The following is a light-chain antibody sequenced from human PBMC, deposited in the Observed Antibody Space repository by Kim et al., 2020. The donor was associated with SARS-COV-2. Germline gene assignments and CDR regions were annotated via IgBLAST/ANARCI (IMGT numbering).Light chain of an antibody. V-gene: IGLV8-61*01. CDR1: SGSVSISHY. Sequence: QTVVTQEPSFSVSPGETVTLTCGLSSGSVSISHYPTWYQQTPGQPPRTLFYSTNIRSSGVPDRFSGSIVGGKAALTIAGAQADDECDYYCVLYMGRGINWVFGGGTQLTVL. CDR3: VLYMGRGINWV. J-gene: IGLJ3*02. CDR2: STN.